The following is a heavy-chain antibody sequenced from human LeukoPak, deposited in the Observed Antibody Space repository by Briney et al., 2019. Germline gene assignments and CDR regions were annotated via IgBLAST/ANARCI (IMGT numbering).Heavy chain of an antibody. CDR1: GGTFSSYT. CDR3: ARDRQDIAAAGTSWYFDL. CDR2: IIPILGIA. D-gene: IGHD6-13*01. V-gene: IGHV1-69*04. Sequence: SVKVSCKASGGTFSSYTIGWVRQAPGQGLEWMGRIIPILGIANYAQKFQGRVTITADKSTSTAYMELSSLRSEDTAVYYCARDRQDIAAAGTSWYFDLWGRGTLVTVSS. J-gene: IGHJ2*01.